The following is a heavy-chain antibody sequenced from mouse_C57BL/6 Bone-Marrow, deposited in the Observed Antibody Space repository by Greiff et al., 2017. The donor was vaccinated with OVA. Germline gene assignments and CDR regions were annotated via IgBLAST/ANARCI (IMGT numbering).Heavy chain of an antibody. Sequence: QVQLQQSGAELVRPGASVTLSCKASGYTFTDYEMHWVKQTPVHGLEWIGAIDPETGGTAYNQKFKGKAILTADKSSSTAYMELSSLTSEDSAVYYCARKGGRNYDFDYWGQGTTLTVSS. V-gene: IGHV1-15*01. CDR3: ARKGGRNYDFDY. CDR2: IDPETGGT. D-gene: IGHD2-1*01. CDR1: GYTFTDYE. J-gene: IGHJ2*01.